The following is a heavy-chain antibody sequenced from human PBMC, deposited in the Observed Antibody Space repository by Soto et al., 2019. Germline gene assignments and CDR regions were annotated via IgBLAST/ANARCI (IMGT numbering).Heavy chain of an antibody. CDR2: ISYDGSNK. CDR1: GFTFSSYA. Sequence: GGSLRLSCAASGFTFSSYAMHWVRQAPGKGLEWVAVISYDGSNKYYADSVKGRFTISRDNSKNTLYLQMNSLRAEDTAVYYCARGAGIDTMIVVVTLGLDYWGQGTLVTVSS. V-gene: IGHV3-30-3*01. D-gene: IGHD3-22*01. CDR3: ARGAGIDTMIVVVTLGLDY. J-gene: IGHJ4*02.